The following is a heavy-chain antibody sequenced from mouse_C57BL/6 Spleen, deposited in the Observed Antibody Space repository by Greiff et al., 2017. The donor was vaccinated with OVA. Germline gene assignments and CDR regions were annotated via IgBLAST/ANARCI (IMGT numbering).Heavy chain of an antibody. Sequence: QVQLQQSGPELVKPGASVKISCKASGYAFSSSWMNWVKQRPGKGLEWIGRIYPGDGDTNYNGKFKGKATLTADKSSSTAYMQLSSLTSEDSAVYFCARWPPPYYGNYGWYFDVWGTGTTVTVSS. CDR3: ARWPPPYYGNYGWYFDV. J-gene: IGHJ1*03. CDR1: GYAFSSSW. V-gene: IGHV1-82*01. CDR2: IYPGDGDT. D-gene: IGHD2-10*01.